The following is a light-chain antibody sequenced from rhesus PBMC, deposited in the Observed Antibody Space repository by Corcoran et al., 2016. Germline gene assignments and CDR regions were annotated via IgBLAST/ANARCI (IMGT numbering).Light chain of an antibody. CDR1: QGISNW. CDR2: RAS. Sequence: DIQMTQSPSSLSASVGDRVTITCRASQGISNWLAWYQQKPGKAPNLLIYRASKLKKGVPSRFSGSGSGTVFTLTISSLQPEDIATYYCQQQDDFPFTFGPGTKLDI. CDR3: QQQDDFPFT. V-gene: IGKV1-69*01. J-gene: IGKJ3*01.